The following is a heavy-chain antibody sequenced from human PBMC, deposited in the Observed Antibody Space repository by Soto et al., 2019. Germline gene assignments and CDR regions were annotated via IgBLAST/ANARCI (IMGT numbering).Heavy chain of an antibody. V-gene: IGHV3-30-3*01. J-gene: IGHJ4*02. CDR3: ARDEPEYPFDY. CDR2: ISYDGSNK. Sequence: PGGSLRLSCAASGFTFSSYAMHWVRQAPGKGLEWVAVISYDGSNKYYADSVKGRFTISRDNSKNTLYLQMNSLRAEDTAVYYCARDEPEYPFDYWGQGTLVTVSS. D-gene: IGHD6-6*01. CDR1: GFTFSSYA.